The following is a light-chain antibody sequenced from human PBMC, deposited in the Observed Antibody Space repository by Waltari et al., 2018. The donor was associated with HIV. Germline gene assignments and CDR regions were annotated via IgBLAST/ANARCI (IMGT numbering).Light chain of an antibody. CDR3: SSYAGSDDYVV. CDR2: GIS. Sequence: QSALPQPASVSGPPGQSITISCTGLTTDIGAYTYVSWYRQLPGQAPQLMIYGISKRPSGVSCRFSGSRSGNTASLTISGLQAEDEADYHCSSYAGSDDYVVFGGGTKLTVL. V-gene: IGLV2-14*03. J-gene: IGLJ2*01. CDR1: TTDIGAYTY.